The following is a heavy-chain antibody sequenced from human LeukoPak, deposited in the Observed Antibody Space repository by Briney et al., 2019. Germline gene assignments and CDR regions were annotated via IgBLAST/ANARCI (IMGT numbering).Heavy chain of an antibody. CDR3: AREGSSSWYPSLYYYYGMDV. V-gene: IGHV3-7*01. CDR1: GFTFSSYW. D-gene: IGHD6-13*01. CDR2: IKQDGSEK. J-gene: IGHJ6*02. Sequence: GGSRRLSCAASGFTFSSYWMSWVRQAPGKGLEWVANIKQDGSEKYYVDSVKGRFTISRDNAKNSLYLQMNSLRAEDTAVYYCAREGSSSWYPSLYYYYGMDVWGQGTTVTVSS.